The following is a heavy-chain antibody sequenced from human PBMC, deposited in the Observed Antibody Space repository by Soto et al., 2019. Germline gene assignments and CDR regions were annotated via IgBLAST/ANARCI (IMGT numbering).Heavy chain of an antibody. J-gene: IGHJ4*02. CDR3: ARVVTIFGVVIPDDY. CDR1: GYTFTSYG. Sequence: QVQLVQSGAEVKKPGASVKVSCKASGYTFTSYGISWVRQAPGQGLEWMGWISAYNGNTNYAQKLQGRVTMTTDTSSSTAYMELRSLRSDDTAVYYCARVVTIFGVVIPDDYWGQGTLVTVSS. CDR2: ISAYNGNT. D-gene: IGHD3-3*01. V-gene: IGHV1-18*01.